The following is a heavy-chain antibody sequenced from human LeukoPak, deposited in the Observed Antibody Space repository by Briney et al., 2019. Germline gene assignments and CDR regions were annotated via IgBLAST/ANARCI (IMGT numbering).Heavy chain of an antibody. CDR2: MRYDGVSE. J-gene: IGHJ4*02. CDR1: GFTFSTYG. D-gene: IGHD3-16*01. CDR3: AKPQEAELWVTDY. Sequence: PGGSLSLPCTASGFTFSTYGMHWVRQAPGKGLEWVAFMRYDGVSEYYADSVKGRFTISRDNSKNTLYLEINSLIPEDTALFYCAKPQEAELWVTDYWGQGTLVTVSS. V-gene: IGHV3-30*02.